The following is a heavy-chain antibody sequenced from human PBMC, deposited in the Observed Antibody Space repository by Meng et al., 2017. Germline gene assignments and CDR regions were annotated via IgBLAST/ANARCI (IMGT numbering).Heavy chain of an antibody. V-gene: IGHV3-74*01. CDR3: ARSDWFDP. J-gene: IGHJ5*02. Sequence: ELRLVEPGGGLVQPGCALRLSCTASGFTFRNYWMHWVRQAPGKGLVWVSRIKPDGTMTVYADSVKGRFTISRGNAKITLYLHMNSLRSDDTAVYYCARSDWFDPWGQGTLVTVSS. CDR1: GFTFRNYW. CDR2: IKPDGTMT.